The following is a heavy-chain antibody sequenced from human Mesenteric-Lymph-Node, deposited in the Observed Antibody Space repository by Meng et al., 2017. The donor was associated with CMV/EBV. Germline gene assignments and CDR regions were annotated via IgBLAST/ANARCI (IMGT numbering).Heavy chain of an antibody. CDR1: GGSFSGYY. D-gene: IGHD5-18*01. CDR2: INHSGSS. Sequence: SETLSLTCAVYGGSFSGYYWSWIRQPPGKGLEWIGEINHSGSSNYNPSLKSRVTISVDTSKNQFPLKLSSVTAADTAVYYCARVYVDTAMGLYYYYGMDVWGQGTTVTVSS. V-gene: IGHV4-34*01. CDR3: ARVYVDTAMGLYYYYGMDV. J-gene: IGHJ6*02.